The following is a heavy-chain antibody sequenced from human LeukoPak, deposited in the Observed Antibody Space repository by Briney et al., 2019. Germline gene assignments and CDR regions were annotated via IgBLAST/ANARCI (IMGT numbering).Heavy chain of an antibody. CDR3: AREEYSSSWYAAFDI. Sequence: GASVKVSCKASGYTFTSYGISWVRQAPGQGLEWVGWISAYNGNTNYAQKLQGRVTMTTDTSTSTAYMELRSLRSDDTAVYYCAREEYSSSWYAAFDIWGQGTMVTVSS. CDR1: GYTFTSYG. V-gene: IGHV1-18*01. D-gene: IGHD6-13*01. J-gene: IGHJ3*02. CDR2: ISAYNGNT.